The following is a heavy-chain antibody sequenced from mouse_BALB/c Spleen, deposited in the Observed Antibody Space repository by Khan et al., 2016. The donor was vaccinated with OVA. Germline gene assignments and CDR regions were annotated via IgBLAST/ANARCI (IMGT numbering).Heavy chain of an antibody. J-gene: IGHJ2*01. D-gene: IGHD1-2*01. CDR1: GYSITSGYG. CDR3: ARTARIKY. CDR2: ISYSGST. Sequence: EVQLQESGPGLVKPSQSLSLTCTVTGYSITSGYGWNWIRQFPGNKLEWMGYISYSGSTNYNPTLKSRITITRDTSKNQFFLQLNSVTTEDTATYYWARTARIKYWGQGTTLTVSS. V-gene: IGHV3-2*02.